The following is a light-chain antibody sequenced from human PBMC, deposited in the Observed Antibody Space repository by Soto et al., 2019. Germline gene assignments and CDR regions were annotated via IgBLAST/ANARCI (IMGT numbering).Light chain of an antibody. J-gene: IGKJ1*01. CDR3: QHYNSYSEA. CDR1: QTISSW. Sequence: DIQMTQSPSTLSGSVGDRVTITCRASQTISSWLAWYQQKPGKAPKLLIYKASTLKSGVPSRFGGSGSGTEFTLTISSLQHDDFETYYCQHYNSYSEALGQGTKVDIK. V-gene: IGKV1-5*03. CDR2: KAS.